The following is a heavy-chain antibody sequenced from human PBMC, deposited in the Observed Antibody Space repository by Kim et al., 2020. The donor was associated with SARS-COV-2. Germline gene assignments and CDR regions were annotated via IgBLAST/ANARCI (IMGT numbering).Heavy chain of an antibody. D-gene: IGHD3-22*01. CDR2: IYHSGST. V-gene: IGHV4-4*02. CDR3: ARDYYYDSSGYYWFDP. J-gene: IGHJ5*02. Sequence: SETLSLTCAVSGGSISSSNWWSWVRHPPGKGLEWIGEIYHSGSTNYNPSLKSRVTISVDKSKNQFSLKLSSVTAADTAVYYCARDYYYDSSGYYWFDPWGQGTLVTVSS. CDR1: GGSISSSNW.